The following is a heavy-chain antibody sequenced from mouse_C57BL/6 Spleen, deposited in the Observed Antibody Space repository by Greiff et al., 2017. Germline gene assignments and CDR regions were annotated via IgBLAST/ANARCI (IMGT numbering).Heavy chain of an antibody. J-gene: IGHJ4*01. CDR1: GYTFTDYY. D-gene: IGHD1-1*01. V-gene: IGHV1-26*01. CDR2: ITPNNGGT. CDR3: ARSHYYGSSYFYYAMDY. Sequence: EVQLQQSGPELVKPGASVKISCKASGYTFTDYYMNWVKQSHGKSLEWIGDITPNNGGTSYNQKFKGKATLTVDKSSSTAYMELRSLTSEDSAVYYCARSHYYGSSYFYYAMDYWGQGTSVTVSS.